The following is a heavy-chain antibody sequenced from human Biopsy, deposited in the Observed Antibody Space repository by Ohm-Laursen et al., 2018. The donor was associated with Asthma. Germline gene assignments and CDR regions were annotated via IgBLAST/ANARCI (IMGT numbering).Heavy chain of an antibody. J-gene: IGHJ4*02. V-gene: IGHV1-69*13. D-gene: IGHD2-2*01. CDR3: ARKAGSCISRTCYSLDF. CDR2: INSVFGTT. CDR1: GGTFNTYV. Sequence: ASVKVSCNSLGGTFNTYVIGWVRQAPGQGLEWMGGINSVFGTTTYPQKFQDRVTITADDSTSTAYMELSSPRSEDTAVYYCARKAGSCISRTCYSLDFWGQGTLVAVSS.